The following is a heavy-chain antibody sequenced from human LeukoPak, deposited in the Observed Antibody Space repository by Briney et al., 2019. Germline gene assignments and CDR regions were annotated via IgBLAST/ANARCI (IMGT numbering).Heavy chain of an antibody. J-gene: IGHJ4*02. CDR1: GFTFSSYS. Sequence: PGGSLRLSCAASGFTFSSYSMNWVRQAPGKGLEWVSSISSSSSYIYYADSVKGRFTISRDNAKNSLYLQMNSLRAEDTAVYYCARTLYGSGSYYNFGYWGQGTLVTVS. D-gene: IGHD3-10*01. CDR2: ISSSSSYI. V-gene: IGHV3-21*01. CDR3: ARTLYGSGSYYNFGY.